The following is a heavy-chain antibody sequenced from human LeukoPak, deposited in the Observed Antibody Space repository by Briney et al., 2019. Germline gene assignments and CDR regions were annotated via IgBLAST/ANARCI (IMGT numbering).Heavy chain of an antibody. J-gene: IGHJ4*02. D-gene: IGHD5-24*01. CDR1: GFTFSSYE. CDR2: ISSSGSTI. Sequence: PGGSLRLSCAASGFTFSSYEMNWVRQAPGKGLEWVSYISSSGSTIYYADSVKGRFTISRDNAKNSLYLQMNSLRAEDTAVYYCARTLRDGYNPAFDYWGQGTLVTASS. V-gene: IGHV3-48*03. CDR3: ARTLRDGYNPAFDY.